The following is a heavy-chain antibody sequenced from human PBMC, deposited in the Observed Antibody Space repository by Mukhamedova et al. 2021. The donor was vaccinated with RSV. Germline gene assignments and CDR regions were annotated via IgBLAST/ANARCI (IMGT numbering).Heavy chain of an antibody. J-gene: IGHJ6*03. CDR2: EK. D-gene: IGHD6-6*01. CDR3: ARGGGSSSRYYYYMDV. V-gene: IGHV3-7*01. Sequence: EKYYVDSVKGRFTISRDNAKNSLYLQMYSLRAEDTAVYYCARGGGSSSRYYYYMDVWGQGTTVTVSS.